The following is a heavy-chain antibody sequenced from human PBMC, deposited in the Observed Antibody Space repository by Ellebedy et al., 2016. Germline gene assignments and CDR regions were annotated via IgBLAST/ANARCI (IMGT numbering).Heavy chain of an antibody. J-gene: IGHJ5*02. Sequence: GGSLRLSXAASGFTFSSYGMNWVRQAPGKGLEWVSCISRSGNHMSSADSVEGRFTISRDNAKNSLFLQMNSLRAEDTAVYYCVRGVGGTSLNWFDPWGQGTLVTVSS. V-gene: IGHV3-21*05. CDR2: ISRSGNHM. CDR1: GFTFSSYG. D-gene: IGHD3-16*01. CDR3: VRGVGGTSLNWFDP.